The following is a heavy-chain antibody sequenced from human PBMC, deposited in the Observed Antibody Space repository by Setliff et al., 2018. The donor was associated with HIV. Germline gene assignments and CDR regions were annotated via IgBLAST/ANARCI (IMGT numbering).Heavy chain of an antibody. Sequence: SETLSLTCTVSGGSISSDSWSWIRQPPGKGLEWVGYINSSGRTNYNPSLKGRVTISLDTSKNRFSLKLNSVTAADTAVYYCAPLLWFGESSWFDPWGQGTLVTVSS. J-gene: IGHJ5*02. D-gene: IGHD3-10*01. CDR3: APLLWFGESSWFDP. V-gene: IGHV4-4*09. CDR1: GGSISSDS. CDR2: INSSGRT.